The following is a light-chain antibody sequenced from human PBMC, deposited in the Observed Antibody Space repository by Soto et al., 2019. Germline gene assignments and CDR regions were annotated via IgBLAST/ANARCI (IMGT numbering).Light chain of an antibody. V-gene: IGKV3-11*01. J-gene: IGKJ1*01. Sequence: ENVLTQSPGTLSLSPGERATLSCRASQSVGTYLAWYQQKPGQAPRLLIFDASKRATDIPARFSGSGSGTDFTLTISSLETEDLAVYYCQHRSNWPSWTFGAGTKVEIK. CDR2: DAS. CDR1: QSVGTY. CDR3: QHRSNWPSWT.